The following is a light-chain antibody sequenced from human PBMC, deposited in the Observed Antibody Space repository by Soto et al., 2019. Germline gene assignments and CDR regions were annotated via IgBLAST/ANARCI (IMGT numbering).Light chain of an antibody. J-gene: IGKJ5*01. CDR1: HSLLHITGETF. CDR2: EVS. V-gene: IGKV2D-29*02. Sequence: VMTQTPLSLSVAPGQPASISCKSRHSLLHITGETFLFWYLQKPGQSPQLLIYEVSTRVSGVPDRFSGSGSGTDFTLEISRVETDDVGLYYCMQSTQLPPTFGQGTRLET. CDR3: MQSTQLPPT.